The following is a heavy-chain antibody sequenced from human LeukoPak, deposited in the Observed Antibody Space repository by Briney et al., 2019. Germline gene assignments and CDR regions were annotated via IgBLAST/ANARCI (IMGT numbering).Heavy chain of an antibody. J-gene: IGHJ4*02. CDR3: AKAFSAPSSSPVDY. D-gene: IGHD6-13*01. V-gene: IGHV3-9*03. CDR2: ISWDNTNI. Sequence: GRSLRLSCAASGFTFDDYAMHWVRQAPGKGLEWVSGISWDNTNIGYADSVKGRFTISRDNAKNSLYLQMHSLRAEDMALYYCAKAFSAPSSSPVDYWGQGTLVTVSS. CDR1: GFTFDDYA.